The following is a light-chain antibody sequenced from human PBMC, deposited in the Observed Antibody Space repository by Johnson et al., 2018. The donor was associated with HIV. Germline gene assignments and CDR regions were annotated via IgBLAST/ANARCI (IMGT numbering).Light chain of an antibody. V-gene: IGLV1-51*01. Sequence: QSVLTQPPSVSAAPGQKVTISCSGSSSNIGNNYFSWYQQLPGTAPKLLIYDNHRRPLGIPDRFSGSKSGTSATLGITGLQTGDEADYYCGTWDSSLSAGYVFGTGTKVPVL. CDR2: DNH. CDR3: GTWDSSLSAGYV. CDR1: SSNIGNNY. J-gene: IGLJ1*01.